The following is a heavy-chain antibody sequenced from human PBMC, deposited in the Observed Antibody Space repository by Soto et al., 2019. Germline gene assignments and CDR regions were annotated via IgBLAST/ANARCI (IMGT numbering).Heavy chain of an antibody. CDR2: ISGYNGRT. D-gene: IGHD3-9*01. Sequence: QVQLVQSGPEVKKPGASVKVSCKTSGYTFRNFGVSWVRQAPGQRLEWLGWISGYNGRTYYAEKFQGRLTLTTDTSTNTAYMELRSLRSDDTALFYCVRVGSTDYDRGGLDWGQGPLVTVS. CDR3: VRVGSTDYDRGGLD. CDR1: GYTFRNFG. V-gene: IGHV1-18*01. J-gene: IGHJ4*02.